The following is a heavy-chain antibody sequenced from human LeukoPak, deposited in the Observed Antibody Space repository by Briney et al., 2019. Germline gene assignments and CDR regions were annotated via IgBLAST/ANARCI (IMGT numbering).Heavy chain of an antibody. V-gene: IGHV5-51*01. J-gene: IGHJ1*01. CDR3: ARQYSSRLPFQH. D-gene: IGHD6-13*01. CDR2: IYPGDSDT. Sequence: KGGESLKISCKGSGYKFASYWIGWVRQMPGKGLEWMGIIYPGDSDTKYSPSFQGQVTISADKSISTAYLQWSSLKASDTAMYYCARQYSSRLPFQHWGQGTLVTVSS. CDR1: GYKFASYW.